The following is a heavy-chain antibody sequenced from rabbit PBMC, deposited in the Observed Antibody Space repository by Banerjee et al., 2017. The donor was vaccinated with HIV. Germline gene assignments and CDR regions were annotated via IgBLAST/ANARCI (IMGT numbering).Heavy chain of an antibody. CDR1: GFSFNNKYV. CDR3: ARDGGSSYHDYFNF. V-gene: IGHV1S43*01. D-gene: IGHD5-1*01. CDR2: IYSSNGDK. J-gene: IGHJ4*01. Sequence: QEQLVESGGDLVKPEGSLTLTCTASGFSFNNKYVMCWVRQAPGKGLEWIACIYSSNGDKWYASWVNGRFTISRSTSLNTVDLKMTSLTVADTATYFCARDGGSSYHDYFNFWGPGTLVTVS.